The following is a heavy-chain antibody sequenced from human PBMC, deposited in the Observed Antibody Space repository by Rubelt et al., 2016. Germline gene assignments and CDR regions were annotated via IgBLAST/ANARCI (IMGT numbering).Heavy chain of an antibody. D-gene: IGHD2-15*01. Sequence: QAPGKGLEWMGGFDPEDGETIYAQKFQGRVTMTEDTSTDTAYMELSSLRSEDTAVYYCATGIIRLKPFDYWGQGTLVTVSS. V-gene: IGHV1-24*01. CDR2: FDPEDGET. CDR3: ATGIIRLKPFDY. J-gene: IGHJ4*02.